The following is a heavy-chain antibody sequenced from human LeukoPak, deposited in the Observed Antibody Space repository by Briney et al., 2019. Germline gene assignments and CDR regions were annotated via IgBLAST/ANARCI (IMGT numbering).Heavy chain of an antibody. J-gene: IGHJ6*01. Sequence: GGSLRLSCAASGFTFSSYSMNWVRQAPGKGLEWVSSISSSSSYIYYADSVKGRFTISRDNAKNSLHLQMNSLRAEDTAVYYCARGGANTYYYYGMDVWGQGTTVTVSS. CDR3: ARGGANTYYYYGMDV. CDR2: ISSSSSYI. V-gene: IGHV3-21*01. CDR1: GFTFSSYS.